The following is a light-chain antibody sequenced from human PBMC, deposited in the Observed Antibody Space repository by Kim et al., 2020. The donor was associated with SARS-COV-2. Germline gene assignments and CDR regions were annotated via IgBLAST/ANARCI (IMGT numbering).Light chain of an antibody. V-gene: IGLV1-40*01. Sequence: QRVTISCTGSSPNIGAGYDVPWYQQLPGTAPQLLIYGTSNRPSGVPDRFSGSKSGTSASLAITGLQAEDEADYYCQSYDSSLSDVVFGGGTQLTVL. CDR3: QSYDSSLSDVV. J-gene: IGLJ2*01. CDR1: SPNIGAGYD. CDR2: GTS.